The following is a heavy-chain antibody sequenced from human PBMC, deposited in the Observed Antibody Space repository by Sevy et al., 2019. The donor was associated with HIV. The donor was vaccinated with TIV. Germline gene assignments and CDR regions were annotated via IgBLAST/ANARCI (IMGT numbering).Heavy chain of an antibody. J-gene: IGHJ3*01. CDR3: AKALNPALESMIEVVLRTLKGFDV. Sequence: GGSLRLSCAASGFTFNTHAMTWVRQAPGKGLEWVSVISGPGLSTYYADSVKGRFTISRDNSKNTLYRQMNSLRADDTATYYCAKALNPALESMIEVVLRTLKGFDVWGQGTMVTV. V-gene: IGHV3-23*01. D-gene: IGHD3-22*01. CDR2: ISGPGLST. CDR1: GFTFNTHA.